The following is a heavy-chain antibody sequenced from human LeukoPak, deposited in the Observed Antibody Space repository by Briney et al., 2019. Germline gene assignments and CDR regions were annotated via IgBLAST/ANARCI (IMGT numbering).Heavy chain of an antibody. V-gene: IGHV4-61*01. CDR1: GYSISSGYY. CDR2: IYYSGST. Sequence: SETLSLTCTVSGYSISSGYYWSWIRQPPGKGLEWIGYIYYSGSTNYNPSLKSRVTMSVDTSKNQFSLKLSSVTAADTAVYYCARGRSSMVRGYYYYYMDVWGKGTTVTISS. J-gene: IGHJ6*03. D-gene: IGHD3-10*01. CDR3: ARGRSSMVRGYYYYYMDV.